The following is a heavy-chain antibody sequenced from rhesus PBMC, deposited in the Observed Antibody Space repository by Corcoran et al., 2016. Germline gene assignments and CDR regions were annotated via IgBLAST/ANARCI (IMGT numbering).Heavy chain of an antibody. CDR2: IFPLVGIT. V-gene: IGHV1-198*02. CDR3: AGEGHSGSWTFDY. CDR1: GFTFGSYA. D-gene: IGHD6-25*01. J-gene: IGHJ4*01. Sequence: QVQLVQSGAEVKKPGASVKVSCKASGFTFGSYAISRGRQALGQGLKWMGVIFPLVGITNYAGKFQGRVTIPADTSTSTAYMELSSLRSEDTAVYYCAGEGHSGSWTFDYWGQGVLVTVSS.